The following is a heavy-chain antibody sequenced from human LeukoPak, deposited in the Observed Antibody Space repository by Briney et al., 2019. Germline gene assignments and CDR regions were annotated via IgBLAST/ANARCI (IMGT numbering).Heavy chain of an antibody. J-gene: IGHJ6*03. CDR3: ARARPYKGYYMDV. CDR2: ISYDGSNK. D-gene: IGHD1-1*01. V-gene: IGHV3-30*01. Sequence: PGRSLRLSCAASGFTFSSYAMHWVRQAPGKELEWVAVISYDGSNKYNADSVKGRFTISRDNSKNTLYLQMNSLRAEDTAVYYCARARPYKGYYMDVWGKGTTVTVSS. CDR1: GFTFSSYA.